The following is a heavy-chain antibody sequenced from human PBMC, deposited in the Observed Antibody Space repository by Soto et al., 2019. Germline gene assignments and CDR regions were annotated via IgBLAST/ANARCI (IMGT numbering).Heavy chain of an antibody. CDR2: ISGYNENP. Sequence: QGQLLQSGAEVKKPGASVKVSCKASGYTFTNYGFSWVRRAPGQRLEWMGWISGYNENPNYAQKFQGRVTLTTDTSTSTAYMELRSLRSDDTALYYCARDIHGDYPDYWGQGTLVTVSS. CDR3: ARDIHGDYPDY. D-gene: IGHD4-17*01. J-gene: IGHJ4*02. CDR1: GYTFTNYG. V-gene: IGHV1-18*01.